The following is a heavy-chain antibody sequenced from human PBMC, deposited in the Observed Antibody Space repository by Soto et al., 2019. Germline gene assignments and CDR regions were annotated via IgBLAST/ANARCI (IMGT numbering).Heavy chain of an antibody. D-gene: IGHD5-18*01. CDR3: ARAPRGYSYGYNWFDP. CDR1: GGSISSYY. J-gene: IGHJ5*02. Sequence: PXGTLSLTGTVSGGSISSYYWSWIRQPPGKGLEWIGYIYYSGSTNYNPSLKSRATISVDTSKNQFSLKLSSVTAADTAVYYCARAPRGYSYGYNWFDPWGQGTLVTVSS. CDR2: IYYSGST. V-gene: IGHV4-59*01.